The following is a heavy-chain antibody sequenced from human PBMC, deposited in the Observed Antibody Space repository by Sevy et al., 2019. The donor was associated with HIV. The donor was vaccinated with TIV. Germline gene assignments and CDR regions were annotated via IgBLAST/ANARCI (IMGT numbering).Heavy chain of an antibody. D-gene: IGHD1-26*01. CDR1: GFTFSSYG. Sequence: GGSLRLSCAASGFTFSSYGMHWVRQAPGKGLEWVAVISYDGSNKYYADSVKGRFTISRDNSKNTLYLQMNSLRAEDTAVYCCANVGATTRGFDYWGHGTLATVSS. CDR2: ISYDGSNK. CDR3: ANVGATTRGFDY. J-gene: IGHJ4*01. V-gene: IGHV3-30*18.